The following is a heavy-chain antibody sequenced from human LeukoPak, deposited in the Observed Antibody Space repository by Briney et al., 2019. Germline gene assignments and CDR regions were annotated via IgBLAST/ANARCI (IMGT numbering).Heavy chain of an antibody. D-gene: IGHD6-13*01. V-gene: IGHV1-69*04. J-gene: IGHJ6*02. CDR3: ARDGYSSSWYGGGYYYYGMDV. CDR2: IIPILGIA. Sequence: SVKLSCKASGGTFSSYAISWVGQAPGQGLEWMGRIIPILGIANYAQKFQGRVTITADKSTSTDYMELSSLRSEDTAVYYCARDGYSSSWYGGGYYYYGMDVWGQGTTVTVSS. CDR1: GGTFSSYA.